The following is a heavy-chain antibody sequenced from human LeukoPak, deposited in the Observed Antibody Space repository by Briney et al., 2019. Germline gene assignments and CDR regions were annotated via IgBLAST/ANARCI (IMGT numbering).Heavy chain of an antibody. D-gene: IGHD6-13*01. CDR2: INHSGGT. V-gene: IGHV4-34*01. J-gene: IGHJ4*02. CDR1: GGSFSGYY. CDR3: ARLSSSWYAFDY. Sequence: SVTLSLTCAVYGGSFSGYYWSWIRQPPGKGLEWIGEINHSGGTNYNPSLKSRVTISVDTSKNQFSLKLSSVTAADTAVYYCARLSSSWYAFDYWGQGTLVTVSS.